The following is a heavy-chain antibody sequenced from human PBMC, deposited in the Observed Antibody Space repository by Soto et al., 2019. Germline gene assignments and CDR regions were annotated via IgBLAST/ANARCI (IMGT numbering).Heavy chain of an antibody. D-gene: IGHD3-3*01. V-gene: IGHV4-59*01. J-gene: IGHJ6*02. CDR3: ASRITIFGVVPYGMDV. Sequence: SETLSLTCTVSGGSISIFYWSWIRQPPGKGLEWIGHIYYSGSTNYNPSLKSRVTISLDTSKNQFSLKLNSVTAADTAVYYCASRITIFGVVPYGMDVWGQGTTVTVSS. CDR1: GGSISIFY. CDR2: IYYSGST.